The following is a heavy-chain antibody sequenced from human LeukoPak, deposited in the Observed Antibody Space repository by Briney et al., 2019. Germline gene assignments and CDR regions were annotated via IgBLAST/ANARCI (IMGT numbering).Heavy chain of an antibody. CDR1: GYSISSGYY. CDR3: ATGTAPWRGYYFDY. V-gene: IGHV4-38-2*02. CDR2: IYHSGST. D-gene: IGHD3-10*01. J-gene: IGHJ4*02. Sequence: PSETLSLTCTVSGYSISSGYYWGWIRQPPGKGLEWIGSIYHSGSTYYNPSLKSRVTISVDTSKNQFSLKLSSVTAADTAVYYCATGTAPWRGYYFDYWGQGTLVTVSS.